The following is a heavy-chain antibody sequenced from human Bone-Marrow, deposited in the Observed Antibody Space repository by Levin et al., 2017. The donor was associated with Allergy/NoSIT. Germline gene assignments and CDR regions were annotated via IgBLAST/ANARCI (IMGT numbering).Heavy chain of an antibody. CDR2: ISGDGSKT. D-gene: IGHD2-15*01. CDR3: AKTIVASSLTLNDVFGMDV. Sequence: GGSLRLSCVGSGFIFSSYALTWVRQAPGRGLEWVSVISGDGSKTNTADSVEGRFTISRDNSNNTLYLQMNGLRAEDPAIYYCAKTIVASSLTLNDVFGMDVWGLGTTVTVSS. CDR1: GFIFSSYA. J-gene: IGHJ6*02. V-gene: IGHV3-23*01.